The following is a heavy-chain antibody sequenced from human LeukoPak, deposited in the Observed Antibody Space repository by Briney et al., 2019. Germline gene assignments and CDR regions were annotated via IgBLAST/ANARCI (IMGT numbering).Heavy chain of an antibody. CDR2: ISAYNGNT. J-gene: IGHJ4*02. V-gene: IGHV1-18*01. Sequence: GASVTVSCKASGYTFTSYGISWVRQAPGQGLEWMGWISAYNGNTNYAQKLQGRVTMTTDTSTSTAYMELRSLRSDDTAVYYCARTPNLGGVIVIHLLFDYWGQGTLVTVSS. D-gene: IGHD3-16*02. CDR3: ARTPNLGGVIVIHLLFDY. CDR1: GYTFTSYG.